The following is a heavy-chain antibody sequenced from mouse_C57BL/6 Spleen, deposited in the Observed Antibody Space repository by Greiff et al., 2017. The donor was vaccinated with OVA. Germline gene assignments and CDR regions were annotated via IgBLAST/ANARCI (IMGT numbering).Heavy chain of an antibody. J-gene: IGHJ2*01. D-gene: IGHD2-12*01. CDR2: IYPGDGDT. Sequence: QVQLQQSGAELVKPGASVKISCKASGYAFSSYWMNWVKQRPGKGLEWIGQIYPGDGDTNYNGKFKGKATLTADKSSSTAYMQLSSLTSEDSAVDYCARSPAYYSVFDYWGQGTTLTVSS. V-gene: IGHV1-80*01. CDR1: GYAFSSYW. CDR3: ARSPAYYSVFDY.